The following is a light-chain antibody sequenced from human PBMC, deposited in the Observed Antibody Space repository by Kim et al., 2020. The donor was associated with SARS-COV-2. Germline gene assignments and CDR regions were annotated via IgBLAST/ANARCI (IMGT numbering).Light chain of an antibody. CDR2: KTR. CDR3: QQYNSYSLT. CDR1: QSISSW. Sequence: ASVGDRVTITCRASQSISSWLGWYQQKPGRAPKLLIYKTRNLQSGVPSRFSGSGSGTEFILTISGLQPDDFATYYCQQYNSYSLTFGQGTKVDIK. J-gene: IGKJ1*01. V-gene: IGKV1-5*03.